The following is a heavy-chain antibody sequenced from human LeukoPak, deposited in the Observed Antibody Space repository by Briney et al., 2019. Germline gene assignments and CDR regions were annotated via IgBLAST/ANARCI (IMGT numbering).Heavy chain of an antibody. D-gene: IGHD2-2*01. CDR3: ARGAVVVPNWFDP. V-gene: IGHV4-61*02. J-gene: IGHJ5*02. CDR1: GRSISSGSFY. CDR2: IYTTGRT. Sequence: SQTLSLTCTVSGRSISSGSFYWSWIRQPAGKGLEWIGRIYTTGRTNYNPSLKSRVTISVGTSKNPFSPKLSSVTAADTAVYYCARGAVVVPNWFDPWGQGTLVTVSS.